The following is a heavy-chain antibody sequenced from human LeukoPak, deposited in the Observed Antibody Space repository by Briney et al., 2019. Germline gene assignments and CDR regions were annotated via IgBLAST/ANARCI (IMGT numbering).Heavy chain of an antibody. CDR2: IIPILGIA. J-gene: IGHJ4*02. Sequence: GASVKVSCKASGGTFSSYAISWVRQAPGQGLEWMGRIIPILGIANYAQKFQGRVMITADKSTSTAYMELSSLRSEDTAVYYCAREGSDVSGFDYWGQGTLVTVSS. CDR1: GGTFSSYA. V-gene: IGHV1-69*04. CDR3: AREGSDVSGFDY. D-gene: IGHD3-10*01.